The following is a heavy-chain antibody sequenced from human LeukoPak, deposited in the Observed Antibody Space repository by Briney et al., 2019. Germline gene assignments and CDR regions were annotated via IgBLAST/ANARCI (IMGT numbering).Heavy chain of an antibody. V-gene: IGHV3-74*03. Sequence: PGGSLRLSCAASGFTFSTYWTHWVRQAPGKGLVWVSGIDTEGRRTEYADSVKGRFTISRDNGKNTLSLQMNNLRTEDTAVYYCARDRTYCSSGSCYSYYFYYGMDVWGQGTTVTVSS. CDR2: IDTEGRRT. J-gene: IGHJ6*02. D-gene: IGHD2-15*01. CDR1: GFTFSTYW. CDR3: ARDRTYCSSGSCYSYYFYYGMDV.